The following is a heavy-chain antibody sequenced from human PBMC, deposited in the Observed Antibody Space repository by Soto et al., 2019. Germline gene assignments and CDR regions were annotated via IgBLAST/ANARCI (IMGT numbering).Heavy chain of an antibody. CDR3: AKRTVQLLAFDY. Sequence: QVQLVESGGGVVQPGRSLRLSCAASGFTFSSYGMHWVRQAPGKGLEWVAVISYDGSNKYYADSVKGRFTISRDNSKNTQYLQMNSLRAEDTAVYYCAKRTVQLLAFDYWGQGTLVTVSS. CDR1: GFTFSSYG. J-gene: IGHJ4*02. D-gene: IGHD2-2*01. V-gene: IGHV3-30*18. CDR2: ISYDGSNK.